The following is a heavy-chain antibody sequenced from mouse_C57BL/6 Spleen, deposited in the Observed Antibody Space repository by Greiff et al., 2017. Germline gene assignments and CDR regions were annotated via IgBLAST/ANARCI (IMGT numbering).Heavy chain of an antibody. CDR3: ARCYYYGSSSFDY. J-gene: IGHJ2*01. CDR2: IYPGDGDT. V-gene: IGHV1-80*01. CDR1: GYAFSSYW. Sequence: VKVVESGAELVKPGASVKISCKASGYAFSSYWMNWVKQRPGKGLEWIGQIYPGDGDTNYNGKFKGKATLTADKSSSTAYMQLSSLTSEDSAVYFCARCYYYGSSSFDYWGQGTTLTVSS. D-gene: IGHD1-1*01.